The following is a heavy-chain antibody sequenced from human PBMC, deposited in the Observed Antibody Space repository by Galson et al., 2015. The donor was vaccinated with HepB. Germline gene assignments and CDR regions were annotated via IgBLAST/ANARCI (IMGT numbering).Heavy chain of an antibody. V-gene: IGHV3-21*01. CDR3: ARDPPLGTPFDY. CDR2: ISSTSGYI. D-gene: IGHD7-27*01. J-gene: IGHJ4*02. CDR1: GFTFSNYN. Sequence: SLRLSCAASGFTFSNYNMNWVRQAPGKGLEWVSSISSTSGYIYYADSVKGRLTVSRDNAKNSLYLQMNSLRAEDTAVYYCARDPPLGTPFDYWGLGTLVTVSS.